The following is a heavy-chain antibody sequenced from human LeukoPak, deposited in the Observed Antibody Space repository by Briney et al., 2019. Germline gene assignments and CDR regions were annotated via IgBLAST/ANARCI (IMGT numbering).Heavy chain of an antibody. Sequence: GGSLRLSCAASGFTFSSYSMNWVRQAPGKGLEWVSSISSSSSYIYYADSVKGRFTISRDNATNSLYLQMNSLRAEDTAVYYCARDRSLGTVWFGPKRSYYFDYWGQGTLVTVSS. D-gene: IGHD3-10*01. CDR3: ARDRSLGTVWFGPKRSYYFDY. CDR2: ISSSSSYI. J-gene: IGHJ4*02. V-gene: IGHV3-21*01. CDR1: GFTFSSYS.